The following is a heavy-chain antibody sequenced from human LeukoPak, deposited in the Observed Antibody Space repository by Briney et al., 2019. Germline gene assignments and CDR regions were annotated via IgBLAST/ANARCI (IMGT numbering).Heavy chain of an antibody. V-gene: IGHV3-23*01. D-gene: IGHD2-15*01. CDR2: ISGSGGDT. CDR3: AKGRYCSAGSCYGRHAFDI. CDR1: GFTFSAYA. Sequence: GGSLRLSCAASGFTFSAYAMGWVRQAPGKGLEWVSAISGSGGDTYYAEFVKGRFTISRDNSKNTLYLQMNSLRAEDTAAHYCAKGRYCSAGSCYGRHAFDIWGQGTMVTVSS. J-gene: IGHJ3*02.